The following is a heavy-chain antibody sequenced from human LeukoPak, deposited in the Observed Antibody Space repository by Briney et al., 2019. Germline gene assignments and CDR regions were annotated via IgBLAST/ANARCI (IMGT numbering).Heavy chain of an antibody. CDR1: GYTFTGYY. CDR3: ARDPTVTGY. D-gene: IGHD4-17*01. Sequence: ASVKVSCKASGYTFTGYYLHWVRQAPGQGLEWMGRVNPKSGDTLYAQKFQGRVTMTRDTSISTVYMELSGLGSDDTAVYYCARDPTVTGYWGQGTLVTVSS. V-gene: IGHV1-2*06. CDR2: VNPKSGDT. J-gene: IGHJ4*02.